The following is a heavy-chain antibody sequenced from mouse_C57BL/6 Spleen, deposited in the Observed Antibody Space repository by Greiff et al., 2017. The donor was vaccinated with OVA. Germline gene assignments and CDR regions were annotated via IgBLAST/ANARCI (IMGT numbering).Heavy chain of an antibody. CDR3: AREGASYDEVDY. CDR1: GYTFPSYW. V-gene: IGHV1-61*01. J-gene: IGHJ2*01. Sequence: QVQLQQPGAELVRPGSSVKLSCKASGYTFPSYWMDWVKQRPGQGLEWIGNIYPSDSETHYNQKFKDKATLTVDKSSSTAYMQLSSLTSEDSAVYYCAREGASYDEVDYWGQGTTLTVSS. CDR2: IYPSDSET. D-gene: IGHD2-12*01.